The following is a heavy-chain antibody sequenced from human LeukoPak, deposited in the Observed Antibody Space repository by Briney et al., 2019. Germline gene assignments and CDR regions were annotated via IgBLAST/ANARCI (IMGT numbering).Heavy chain of an antibody. V-gene: IGHV1-24*01. CDR1: GYTLTELS. CDR2: FDPEDGET. Sequence: ASVKVSCKVSGYTLTELSMHWVRQAPGKGLEWMGGFDPEDGETIYAQKFQGRVTMTEDTSTDTAYMELSSLRSEDTAVYYCARGHRPSWFGGLSHYFDYWGQGTLVTVSS. J-gene: IGHJ4*02. D-gene: IGHD3-10*01. CDR3: ARGHRPSWFGGLSHYFDY.